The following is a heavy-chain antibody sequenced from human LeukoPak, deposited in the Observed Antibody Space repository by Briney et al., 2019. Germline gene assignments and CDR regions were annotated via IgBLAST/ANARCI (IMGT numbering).Heavy chain of an antibody. CDR2: INPNSGGT. D-gene: IGHD3-3*01. J-gene: IGHJ4*02. CDR1: GYTFTSYG. V-gene: IGHV1-2*02. Sequence: ASVKVSCKASGYTFTSYGISWVRQAPGQGLEWMGWINPNSGGTNYAQKFQGRVTMTRDTSISTAYMELSRLRSDDTAVYYCARTPMGFLEWLLLYYFDYWGQGTLVTVSS. CDR3: ARTPMGFLEWLLLYYFDY.